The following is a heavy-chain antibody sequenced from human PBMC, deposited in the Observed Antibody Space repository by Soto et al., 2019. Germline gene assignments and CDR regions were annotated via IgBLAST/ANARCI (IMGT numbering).Heavy chain of an antibody. J-gene: IGHJ4*02. V-gene: IGHV4-59*01. CDR3: ARVGDFWSGYTTLDY. CDR1: GGSISSYY. CDR2: IYYSGST. Sequence: SETLSLTCTVSGGSISSYYWRWIRQPPGKGLEWIGYIYYSGSTNYNPSLKSRVTISVDTSKNQFSLKLSSVTAADTAVYYCARVGDFWSGYTTLDYWGQGTLVTVSS. D-gene: IGHD3-3*01.